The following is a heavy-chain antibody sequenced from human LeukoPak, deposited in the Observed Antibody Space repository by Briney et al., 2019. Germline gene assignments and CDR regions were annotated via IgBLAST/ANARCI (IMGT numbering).Heavy chain of an antibody. D-gene: IGHD6-13*01. CDR3: AHAAASGWGVDAFDI. V-gene: IGHV4-59*01. Sequence: PSETLSLTCTVSGGSISSYYWSWIRQPPRKGLEWIGYIYYSGSTNYNPSLKSRVTISVDTSKNQFSLKLSSVTAADTAVYYCAHAAASGWGVDAFDIWGQGTMVTVSS. CDR1: GGSISSYY. CDR2: IYYSGST. J-gene: IGHJ3*02.